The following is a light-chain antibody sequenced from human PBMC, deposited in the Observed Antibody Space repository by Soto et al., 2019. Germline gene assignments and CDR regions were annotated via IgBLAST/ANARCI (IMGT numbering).Light chain of an antibody. CDR3: QQRSDSIT. J-gene: IGKJ5*01. Sequence: EIVMQQSPDTLSLSPGERATLSCWASHSVTTHLAWFQQRPGQTPRLLIYDASTRAPGIPARFSGRGSGADFTLTISSLEPEDFAVYYCQQRSDSITFGQGTRLEIK. CDR2: DAS. V-gene: IGKV3-11*01. CDR1: HSVTTH.